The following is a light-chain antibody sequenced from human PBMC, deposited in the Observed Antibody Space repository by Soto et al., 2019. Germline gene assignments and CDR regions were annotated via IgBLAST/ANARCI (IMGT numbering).Light chain of an antibody. CDR3: QQYSDWPPTYT. V-gene: IGKV3-15*01. J-gene: IGKJ2*01. CDR2: GAS. CDR1: QRVSTN. Sequence: EIVMPQSPATLSVSPGERATLSCRASQRVSTNLAWYQQKPGQAPRLLIYGASTRATGIPGRLSGSGAETEFTLTISNLHSEDFAVYYCQQYSDWPPTYTFGQGTKLEIK.